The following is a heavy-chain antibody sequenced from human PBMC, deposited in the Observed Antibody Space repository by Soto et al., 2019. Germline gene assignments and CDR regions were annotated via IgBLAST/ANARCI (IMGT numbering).Heavy chain of an antibody. Sequence: PGGSLRLSCAASGFTFSSYAMIWVRQAPGKGLEWVSAISGSGGSTYYADSVKGRFTISRDNSKNTLYLQMNSLRAEDTAVYYCAKERHDSSGWRMPFDYWGQGTLVTVSS. D-gene: IGHD6-19*01. CDR3: AKERHDSSGWRMPFDY. CDR2: ISGSGGST. J-gene: IGHJ4*02. CDR1: GFTFSSYA. V-gene: IGHV3-23*01.